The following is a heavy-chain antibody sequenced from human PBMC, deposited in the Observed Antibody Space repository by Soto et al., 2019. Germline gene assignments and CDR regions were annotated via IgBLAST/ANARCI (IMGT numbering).Heavy chain of an antibody. D-gene: IGHD3-3*01. CDR3: ARDFWSGYYYHYGMDV. CDR1: GFTFSSYS. J-gene: IGHJ6*02. CDR2: ISSSSSTI. Sequence: GGSLRLSCAASGFTFSSYSMNWVRQAPGKGLEWVSYISSSSSTIYYADSVKGRFTISRDNAKNSLYLQMNSLRDEDTAVYYCARDFWSGYYYHYGMDVWGQGTTVTV. V-gene: IGHV3-48*02.